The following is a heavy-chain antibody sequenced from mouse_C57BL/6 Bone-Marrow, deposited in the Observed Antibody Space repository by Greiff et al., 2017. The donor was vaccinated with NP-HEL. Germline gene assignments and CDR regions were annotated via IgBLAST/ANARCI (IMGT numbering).Heavy chain of an antibody. D-gene: IGHD4-1*01. CDR3: ARLGSPAWFAY. V-gene: IGHV1-18*01. Sequence: VQLQQSGPELVKPGASVKIPCKASGYTFTDYNMDWVKQSHGKSLEWIGDINPNNGGTIYNQKFKGKATLTVDKSSSTAYMELRSLTSEDTAVYYCARLGSPAWFAYWGQGTLVTVSA. CDR1: GYTFTDYN. J-gene: IGHJ3*01. CDR2: INPNNGGT.